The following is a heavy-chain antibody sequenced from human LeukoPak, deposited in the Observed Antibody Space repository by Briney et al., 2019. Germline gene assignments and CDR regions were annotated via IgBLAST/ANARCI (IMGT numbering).Heavy chain of an antibody. CDR3: ARGRSPQAPLPDAFDI. V-gene: IGHV4-59*01. D-gene: IGHD3-10*01. CDR1: GGSISSYY. J-gene: IGHJ3*02. Sequence: PSETLSLTCTVSGGSISSYYWSWIRQPPGKGLEWIGYIYYSGSTNYNPSLKSRVTISVDTSKNQFSLKLSSVIAADTAVYYCARGRSPQAPLPDAFDIWGQGTMVTVSS. CDR2: IYYSGST.